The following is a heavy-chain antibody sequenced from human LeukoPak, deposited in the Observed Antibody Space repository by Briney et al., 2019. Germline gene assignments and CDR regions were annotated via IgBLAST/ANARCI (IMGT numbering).Heavy chain of an antibody. J-gene: IGHJ3*02. V-gene: IGHV4-59*01. Sequence: PSETLSLTCTVSGGSISSYYWSWIRQPPGKGLEWIGYIYYSGSTNYNPSLKSRATISVDTSKNQFSLKLSSVTAADTAVYYCARVKDYYDSSGYSFAFDIWGQGTMVTVSS. CDR3: ARVKDYYDSSGYSFAFDI. CDR1: GGSISSYY. CDR2: IYYSGST. D-gene: IGHD3-22*01.